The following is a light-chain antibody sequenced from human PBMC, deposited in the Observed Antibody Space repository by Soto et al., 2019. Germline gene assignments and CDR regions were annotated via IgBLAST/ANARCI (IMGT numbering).Light chain of an antibody. Sequence: QLVLTQSSSASASLGSSVKLTCTLSSGHSNYNIAWHQQQPGKAPRYLMKLEGSGSYNKGSGVPDRFSGSTSGADRYLTISNLQSEDEADYYCETWDSKIRVFGGGTKLTVL. CDR2: LEGSGSY. J-gene: IGLJ3*02. V-gene: IGLV4-60*03. CDR1: SGHSNYN. CDR3: ETWDSKIRV.